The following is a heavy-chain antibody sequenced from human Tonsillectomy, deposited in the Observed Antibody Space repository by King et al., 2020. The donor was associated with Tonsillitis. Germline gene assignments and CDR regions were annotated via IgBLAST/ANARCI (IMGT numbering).Heavy chain of an antibody. J-gene: IGHJ3*01. Sequence: VQLVESGAEVKMPGESLTISCKGSGYSFTNYWISWVRQMPGKGLEWMGRIDPSDSYTNYSPSFQGHVTISADKSGSTAYLQWSSLKASDTAIYYCARHYVELGLDAFAFWGQGTVVTVSS. D-gene: IGHD1-7*01. V-gene: IGHV5-10-1*03. CDR3: ARHYVELGLDAFAF. CDR1: GYSFTNYW. CDR2: IDPSDSYT.